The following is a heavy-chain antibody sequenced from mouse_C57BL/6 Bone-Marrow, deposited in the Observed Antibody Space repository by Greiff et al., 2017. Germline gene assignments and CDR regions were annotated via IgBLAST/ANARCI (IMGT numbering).Heavy chain of an antibody. CDR3: ARDPHYYGSSLWYFDV. CDR2: ISDGGSYT. D-gene: IGHD1-1*01. CDR1: GFTFSSYA. V-gene: IGHV5-4*01. Sequence: EVQLVESGGGLVKPGGSLKLSCAASGFTFSSYAMSWVRQTPEKRLEWVATISDGGSYTYYPDNVKGRFTISRDNAKNNLYLQMSHLKSEETAMYYRARDPHYYGSSLWYFDVWGPRAPVP. J-gene: IGHJ1*01.